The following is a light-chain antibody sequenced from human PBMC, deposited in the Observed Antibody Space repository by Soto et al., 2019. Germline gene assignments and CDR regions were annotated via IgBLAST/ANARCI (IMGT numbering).Light chain of an antibody. CDR2: AAS. CDR1: QSISSY. J-gene: IGKJ2*01. Sequence: DIQMTQSPSSLSASVGDRVTITCRASQSISSYLNWYQQKPGKAPKLLIYAASSLQSGVPSRFSGSGSGTDVTLTISSLQHEDFATYYCQPSYSTPYTFGQGTKLEIK. CDR3: QPSYSTPYT. V-gene: IGKV1-39*01.